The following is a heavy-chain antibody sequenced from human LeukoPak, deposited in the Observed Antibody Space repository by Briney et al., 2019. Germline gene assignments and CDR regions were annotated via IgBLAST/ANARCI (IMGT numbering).Heavy chain of an antibody. CDR3: ARAYTSPNGPY. J-gene: IGHJ4*02. CDR1: GYTFTDYD. Sequence: ASVKVSCKTSGYTFTDYDLHWVRQAPGQGLEWMGWINPNSGTTNYAQKLQGRVTMTRDTPISTAYMELNRLRSDDTAMYYCARAYTSPNGPYWGQGTLVTVSS. V-gene: IGHV1-2*02. CDR2: INPNSGTT. D-gene: IGHD3-16*01.